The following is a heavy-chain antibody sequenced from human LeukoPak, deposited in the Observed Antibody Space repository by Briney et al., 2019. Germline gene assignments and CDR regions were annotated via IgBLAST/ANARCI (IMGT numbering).Heavy chain of an antibody. J-gene: IGHJ4*02. CDR2: ISGGTT. D-gene: IGHD3-10*01. V-gene: IGHV3-23*01. Sequence: GGSLRLSCAASGFTISTYGMSWVRQAPGKGLEWVSSISGGTTYYTDSVKGRFTISRDNSKNTVSLQMSSLRAGDTAVYYCVKSVFHSGNYWGQGTLVTVSS. CDR3: VKSVFHSGNY. CDR1: GFTISTYG.